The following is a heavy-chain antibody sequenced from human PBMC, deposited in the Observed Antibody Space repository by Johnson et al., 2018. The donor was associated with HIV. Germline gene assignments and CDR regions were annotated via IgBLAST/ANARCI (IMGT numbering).Heavy chain of an antibody. CDR2: ISSSGSTI. Sequence: QVQLVESGGGLVQPGGSLRLSCAASGFTFSDYYMSWIRQAPGKGLEWVSYISSSGSTIYYADSVKGRFTISRDNAKNSLYLQMNSLRAEDTALYYCAKVSSWYFLRAFDIWGQGTMVTVSS. D-gene: IGHD6-13*01. CDR1: GFTFSDYY. CDR3: AKVSSWYFLRAFDI. J-gene: IGHJ3*02. V-gene: IGHV3-11*01.